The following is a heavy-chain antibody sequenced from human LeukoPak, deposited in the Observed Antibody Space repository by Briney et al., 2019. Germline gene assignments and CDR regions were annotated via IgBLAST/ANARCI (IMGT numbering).Heavy chain of an antibody. CDR1: GGSISSYY. D-gene: IGHD1-26*01. CDR2: IYYSGST. V-gene: IGHV4-59*01. J-gene: IGHJ4*02. CDR3: ARRSGSYPPAFDY. Sequence: PSETLSLTCTVSGGSISSYYWSWIRQPPGKGLEWIGYIYYSGSTNYNPSLKSRVTISVDTSKNQFSLKLSSVTAADTAVYYCARRSGSYPPAFDYWGQGTLVTVSS.